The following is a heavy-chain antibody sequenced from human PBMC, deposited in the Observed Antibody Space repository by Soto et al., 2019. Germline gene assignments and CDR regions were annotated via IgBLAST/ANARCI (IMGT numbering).Heavy chain of an antibody. CDR2: IDWDDDK. Sequence: SGPMLVNPTQTLTLTCTFSGFSLSTSGMCVSWIRQPPGKALEWLALIDWDDDKYYSTSLKTRLTISKDTSKNQVVLTMTNMDPVDTATYYCARILLKTGTTDGWFDPWGHGTLVTVSS. J-gene: IGHJ5*02. CDR1: GFSLSTSGMC. D-gene: IGHD1-7*01. V-gene: IGHV2-70*01. CDR3: ARILLKTGTTDGWFDP.